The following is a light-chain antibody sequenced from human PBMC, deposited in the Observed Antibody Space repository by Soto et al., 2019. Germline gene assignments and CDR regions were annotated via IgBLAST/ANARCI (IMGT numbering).Light chain of an antibody. CDR2: EGS. V-gene: IGLV2-14*02. CDR1: SSDVGSYNL. Sequence: QSALTQPASVSGSPGQSVTISCSGTSSDVGSYNLVSWYQHVPGKAPKLLIYEGSKRPSGVSDRFSGSKSANTASLTISGLQADDEAEYYCNSYTRGSTRYVFGTGTKVTVL. CDR3: NSYTRGSTRYV. J-gene: IGLJ1*01.